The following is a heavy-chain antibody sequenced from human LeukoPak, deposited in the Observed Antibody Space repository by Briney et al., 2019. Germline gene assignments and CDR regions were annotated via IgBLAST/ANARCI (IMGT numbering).Heavy chain of an antibody. D-gene: IGHD2-2*01. CDR1: GYTFTNYA. V-gene: IGHV1-18*01. J-gene: IGHJ4*02. CDR2: ISGNNDNP. Sequence: GASVKVSCTASGYTFTNYAISWVRQAPGQGLEWMGWISGNNDNPNYGQKFQGRLTVTTDSSTSTAYMELRNLRSDDTAVYYCARDGTSTDDYWGQGTLVTVSS. CDR3: ARDGTSTDDY.